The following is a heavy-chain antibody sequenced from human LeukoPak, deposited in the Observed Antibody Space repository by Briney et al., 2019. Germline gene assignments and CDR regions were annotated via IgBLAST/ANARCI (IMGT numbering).Heavy chain of an antibody. CDR2: ISSSGSTI. D-gene: IGHD3-10*01. CDR1: GFTFSSYE. V-gene: IGHV3-48*03. Sequence: GGSLRLSCAASGFTFSSYEMNWVRQAPGKGLEWVSYISSSGSTIYYADSVKGRFTISRDNAKNSLYLQMNSLRAEDTAVYYCARSELLWFGELPPYHYYYGMDVWGQGTTVTVSS. CDR3: ARSELLWFGELPPYHYYYGMDV. J-gene: IGHJ6*02.